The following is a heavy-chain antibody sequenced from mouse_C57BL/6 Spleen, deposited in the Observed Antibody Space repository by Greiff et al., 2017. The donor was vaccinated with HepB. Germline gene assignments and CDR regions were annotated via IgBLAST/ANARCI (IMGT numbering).Heavy chain of an antibody. CDR1: GYSFTGYY. CDR3: ARVGLGIYYAMDY. V-gene: IGHV1-42*01. J-gene: IGHJ4*01. CDR2: INPSTGGT. D-gene: IGHD2-4*01. Sequence: EVKLVESGPELVKPGASVKISCKASGYSFTGYYMNWVKQSPEKSLEWIGEINPSTGGTTYNQKFKAKATLTVDKSSSTAYMQLKSLTSEDSAVYYCARVGLGIYYAMDYWGQGTSVTVSS.